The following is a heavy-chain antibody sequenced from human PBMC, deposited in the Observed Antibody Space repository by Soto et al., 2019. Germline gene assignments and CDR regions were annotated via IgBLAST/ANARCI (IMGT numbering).Heavy chain of an antibody. CDR2: VHFSGST. CDR3: ARFGAAAAHDDN. Sequence: SETLALTCDVYGVCISKNHWRWIRQAPGKGLEWVGYVHFSGSTTYNPSLAPRLNISFDMSKSQVYLQLTSVTAADTAVYYCARFGAAAAHDDNWGRGVLVTVS. V-gene: IGHV4-59*01. J-gene: IGHJ4*01. CDR1: GVCISKNH. D-gene: IGHD6-13*01.